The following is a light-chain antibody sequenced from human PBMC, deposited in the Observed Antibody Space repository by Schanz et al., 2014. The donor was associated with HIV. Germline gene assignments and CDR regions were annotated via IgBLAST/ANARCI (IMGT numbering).Light chain of an antibody. V-gene: IGKV3-20*01. CDR1: QSVGSNY. Sequence: EIVLTQSPGTLSLSPGERATLSCRASQSVGSNYLAWYQQKPGQSPRLLIYSASSRATGIPDRFSGSGSGTDFTLTISRLEPEDFAVYYCQHYGSSFGPGTKVDIK. CDR2: SAS. CDR3: QHYGSS. J-gene: IGKJ3*01.